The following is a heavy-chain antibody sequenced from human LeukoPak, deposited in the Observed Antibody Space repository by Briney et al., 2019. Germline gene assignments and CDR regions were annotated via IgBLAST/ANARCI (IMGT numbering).Heavy chain of an antibody. CDR3: ASAEWELLPDAFDI. V-gene: IGHV3-20*04. CDR1: GFTFDDYG. J-gene: IGHJ3*02. CDR2: INWNGGST. D-gene: IGHD1-26*01. Sequence: PGGSLRLSCAASGFTFDDYGMSWVRQAPGKGLEWVSGINWNGGSTGYADSVKGRFTISRDNAKNSLYLQMNSLRAEDTALYYCASAEWELLPDAFDIWGQGTMVTVSS.